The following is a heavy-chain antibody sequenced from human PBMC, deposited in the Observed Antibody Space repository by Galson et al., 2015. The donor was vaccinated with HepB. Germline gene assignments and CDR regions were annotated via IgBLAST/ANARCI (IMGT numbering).Heavy chain of an antibody. D-gene: IGHD2-2*02. CDR3: ARVSRYCSSTNCYTVGHYYHYYMDV. Sequence: TLSLTCIVSGGSISSGSYSWSWIRQPAGKGLEWIGRIYTSGSTNYNPSLKGRVTMSIDSSKNQFSLKLSSVTAADTAVYYCARVSRYCSSTNCYTVGHYYHYYMDVWGKGTTVTVSS. J-gene: IGHJ6*03. CDR1: GGSISSGSYS. CDR2: IYTSGST. V-gene: IGHV4-61*02.